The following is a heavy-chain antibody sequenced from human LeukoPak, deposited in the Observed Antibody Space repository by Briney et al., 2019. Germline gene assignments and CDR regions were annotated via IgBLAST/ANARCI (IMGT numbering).Heavy chain of an antibody. CDR1: GFSLSTSGVG. D-gene: IGHD3-10*01. CDR2: IYWNEDK. Sequence: SGPTLVKPTQTLTLTCTFSGFSLSTSGVGVGWIRQPPGKALEWLALIYWNEDKRYSPSLKSRLTITKDTSKNQVVLTMTNMDPVDTATYYCAHRRASMVRGVIPPSPFDYWGQGTLVTVSS. V-gene: IGHV2-5*01. CDR3: AHRRASMVRGVIPPSPFDY. J-gene: IGHJ4*02.